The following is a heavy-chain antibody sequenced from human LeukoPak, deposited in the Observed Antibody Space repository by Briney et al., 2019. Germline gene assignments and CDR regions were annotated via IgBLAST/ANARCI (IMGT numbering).Heavy chain of an antibody. V-gene: IGHV3-11*01. J-gene: IGHJ4*02. CDR3: ASKYQLPQGIDY. Sequence: GGSLRPSCAASGFTFSDYYMSWIRQAPGKGLEWVSYISSSGSTIYYADSVKGRFTISRDNAKNLLYLQMNSLRAEDTAVYYCASKYQLPQGIDYWGQGTLVTVSS. CDR2: ISSSGSTI. D-gene: IGHD2-2*01. CDR1: GFTFSDYY.